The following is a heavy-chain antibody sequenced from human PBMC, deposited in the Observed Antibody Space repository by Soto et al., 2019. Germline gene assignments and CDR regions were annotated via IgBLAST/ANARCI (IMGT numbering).Heavy chain of an antibody. CDR1: GFTLRTYT. CDR2: ISISSSDR. J-gene: IGHJ4*01. CDR3: ARGMNPLF. Sequence: PVGSLRLSGAASGFTLRTYTMNWVRQAPGKGLEWVSSISISSSDRYYADSVRGRFTISRDNAKNALYLQMNSLRADDTAVYFCARGMNPLFGGQGTLVTVSS. V-gene: IGHV3-21*06.